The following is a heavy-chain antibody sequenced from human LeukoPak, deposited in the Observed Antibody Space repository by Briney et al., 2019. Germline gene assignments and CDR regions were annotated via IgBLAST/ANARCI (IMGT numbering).Heavy chain of an antibody. Sequence: GGSLRLSCAASGFTFSSYSMNWVRQAPGKGLEWVSYISSSSNTIYYADSVKGRFTISRDNAKNSLYLQMNSLRAEDTAVYYCARGRKQQLLDYWGQGTLVTVSS. CDR2: ISSSSNTI. J-gene: IGHJ4*02. CDR3: ARGRKQQLLDY. D-gene: IGHD6-13*01. V-gene: IGHV3-48*04. CDR1: GFTFSSYS.